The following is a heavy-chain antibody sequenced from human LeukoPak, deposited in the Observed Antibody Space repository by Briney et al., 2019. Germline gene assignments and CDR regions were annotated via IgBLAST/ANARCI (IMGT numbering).Heavy chain of an antibody. V-gene: IGHV3-23*01. CDR2: ISGSGATT. Sequence: GGSLRLSCAASGFTFSSYSMNWVRQAPGKGLEWVSAISGSGATTYYADSVTGRFTISRDNSKNTVYLQMNSLRAEDTAVYYCAKNYQLLYWYYFDYWGQGTLVAVSS. CDR1: GFTFSSYS. J-gene: IGHJ4*02. CDR3: AKNYQLLYWYYFDY. D-gene: IGHD2-2*02.